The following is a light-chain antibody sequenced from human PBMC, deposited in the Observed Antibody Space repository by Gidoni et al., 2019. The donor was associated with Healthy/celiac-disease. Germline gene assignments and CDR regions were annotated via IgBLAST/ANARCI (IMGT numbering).Light chain of an antibody. CDR2: GKN. CDR1: SLRSYY. Sequence: SSELTPDPAVSVALGQTVRITCQGDSLRSYYASWYQQKPGQAPVLVIYGKNNRPSGIPDRVSGSSSGNTASLTITGAQAEDEADYYCNSRDSSGNQLVFGGGTKLTVL. V-gene: IGLV3-19*01. CDR3: NSRDSSGNQLV. J-gene: IGLJ3*02.